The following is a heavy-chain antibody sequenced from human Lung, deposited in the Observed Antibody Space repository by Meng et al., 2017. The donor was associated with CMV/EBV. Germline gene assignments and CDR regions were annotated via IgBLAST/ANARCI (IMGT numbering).Heavy chain of an antibody. CDR2: ISYDGSNK. J-gene: IGHJ4*02. CDR1: GFTFSSYA. D-gene: IGHD3-3*01. V-gene: IGHV3-30-3*01. Sequence: GESLKISCAASGFTFSSYAMHWVRQAPGKGLEWVAVISYDGSNKYYADSVKGRFTISRDNSKNTLYLQTNSLRAEDTAVYYCARDPYDFWSGYRSLDYWGQGTLVTVSS. CDR3: ARDPYDFWSGYRSLDY.